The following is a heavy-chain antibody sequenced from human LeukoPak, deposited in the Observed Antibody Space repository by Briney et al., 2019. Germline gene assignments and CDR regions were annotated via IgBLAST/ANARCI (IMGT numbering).Heavy chain of an antibody. Sequence: SETLSLTCTVSGGSVSASNFYWSWIRQPPGKRLEWIGYIYYSGSTKYNPSLKSRVTISVDKSKNQFSLKLTSLTAADTAVYYCARPAGSGYWYYFDLWGQGTLVTVSS. CDR1: GGSVSASNFY. J-gene: IGHJ4*02. CDR2: IYYSGST. CDR3: ARPAGSGYWYYFDL. D-gene: IGHD5-18*01. V-gene: IGHV4-61*05.